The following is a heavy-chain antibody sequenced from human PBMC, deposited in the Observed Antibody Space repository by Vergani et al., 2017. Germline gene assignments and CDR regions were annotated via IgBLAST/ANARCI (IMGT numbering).Heavy chain of an antibody. V-gene: IGHV3-74*01. CDR1: GFSFSGYW. CDR3: VRARCRGPGFMSDWFDS. J-gene: IGHJ5*01. CDR2: IKSDGSIT. Sequence: EVQLVESGGGLIHPGGSLRLSCEGSGFSFSGYWMHWVRQSPEKGLVWVSRIKSDGSITNYADSVKGRFTISRDNAKNTLYLERNSLRGDDTAIYYCVRARCRGPGFMSDWFDSWGQGTLVTVSS. D-gene: IGHD2-15*01.